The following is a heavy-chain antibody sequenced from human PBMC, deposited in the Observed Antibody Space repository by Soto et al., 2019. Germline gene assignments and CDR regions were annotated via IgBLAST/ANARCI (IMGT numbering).Heavy chain of an antibody. CDR2: ISFDGSDK. V-gene: IGHV3-30*04. CDR1: GFTFSRSA. J-gene: IGHJ4*02. D-gene: IGHD3-9*01. CDR3: TTRGRSFDILTGYPKSYFFDY. Sequence: SLRLSCVASGFTFSRSAMHWVRQAPGKGLEWMAVISFDGSDKYYADSLKGRFTISRDNSKNTLFLQMNSLRAEDTAVYYCTTRGRSFDILTGYPKSYFFDYWGQGTLVTVSS.